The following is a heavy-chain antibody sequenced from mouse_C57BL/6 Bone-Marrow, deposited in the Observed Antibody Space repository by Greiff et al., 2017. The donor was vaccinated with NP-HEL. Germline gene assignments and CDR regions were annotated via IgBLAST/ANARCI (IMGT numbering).Heavy chain of an antibody. CDR1: GYTFTDYN. V-gene: IGHV1-18*01. Sequence: VQLKQSGPELVKPGASVKIPCKASGYTFTDYNMDWVKQSHGKSLEWIGDINPNNGGTIYNQKFKGKATLTVDKSSSTAYMELRSLTSEDTAVYYCARYGVTTVGATWYFDVWGTGTTVTVSS. J-gene: IGHJ1*03. CDR3: ARYGVTTVGATWYFDV. CDR2: INPNNGGT. D-gene: IGHD1-1*01.